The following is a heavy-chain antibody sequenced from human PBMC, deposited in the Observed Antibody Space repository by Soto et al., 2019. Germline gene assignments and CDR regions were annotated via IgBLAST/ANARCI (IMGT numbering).Heavy chain of an antibody. J-gene: IGHJ4*02. Sequence: QVQLQESGPGLVKPSGTLSLTCAVSGGAISSSKWWSWVHQPPGKGLEWIGEIYQSGSTNYNPSLVSRVRMSVDKSRNQFSLKLTSVSAADTAVYYCARARATMAAAAIFDYWGQGTLVTVSS. CDR1: GGAISSSKW. V-gene: IGHV4-4*02. D-gene: IGHD6-13*01. CDR3: ARARATMAAAAIFDY. CDR2: IYQSGST.